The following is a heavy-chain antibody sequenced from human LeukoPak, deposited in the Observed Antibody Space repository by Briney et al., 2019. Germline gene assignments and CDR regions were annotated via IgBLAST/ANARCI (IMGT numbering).Heavy chain of an antibody. CDR2: ISYDGSNK. CDR1: GFTFSSDA. V-gene: IGHV3-30-3*01. J-gene: IGHJ4*02. Sequence: GGSLRLSSAASGFTFSSDAVHWVSQAPGKELEWVAVISYDGSNKYYADSVKGRFTISRDNSKNTLYLQMNSLRAEDTAVYYCANQNAGYFDYSGQGTLVTVSS. D-gene: IGHD6-13*01. CDR3: ANQNAGYFDY.